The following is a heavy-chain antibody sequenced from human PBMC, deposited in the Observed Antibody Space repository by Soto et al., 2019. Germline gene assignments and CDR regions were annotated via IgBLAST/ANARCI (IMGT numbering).Heavy chain of an antibody. J-gene: IGHJ4*02. CDR2: IWYDGSNK. D-gene: IGHD5-12*01. Sequence: QVHLVESGGGVVQPGRSLRLSCAASGFTFSTYAMEWVRQAPGKGLEWVSLIWYDGSNKYYADSVKGRFTISRDNSKNTRDRQMNSLSANDTAGYYCARGRDTARYADYWGQGTLVTVSS. CDR1: GFTFSTYA. CDR3: ARGRDTARYADY. V-gene: IGHV3-33*01.